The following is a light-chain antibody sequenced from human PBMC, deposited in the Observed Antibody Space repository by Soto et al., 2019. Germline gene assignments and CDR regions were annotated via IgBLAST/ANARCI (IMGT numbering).Light chain of an antibody. CDR3: QRYNNCPLT. V-gene: IGKV3-20*01. J-gene: IGKJ4*01. CDR1: QTVRNNY. Sequence: EDMFRQPLGTLSSSTGEGATLSCRASQTVRNNYLAWYQQKPGQAPRLLIYDASSRATGIPDRFSGGGSGTDFTLTINSLQSEDFAIYYCQRYNNCPLTFGGGTKVDIK. CDR2: DAS.